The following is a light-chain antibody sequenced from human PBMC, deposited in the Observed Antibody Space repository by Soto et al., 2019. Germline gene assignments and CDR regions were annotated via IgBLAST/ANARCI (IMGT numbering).Light chain of an antibody. CDR3: QQYDNLMYT. V-gene: IGKV1-33*01. CDR1: QDISNY. CDR2: DAS. Sequence: DIQMTQSPSSLSASVGDRVTITCQASQDISNYLNWYQQKPGKAPKLLIYDASNLETGVPSRFSGSGSGTAFTLTISSLQPEDIATYYCQQYDNLMYTFGQGTKLEIK. J-gene: IGKJ2*01.